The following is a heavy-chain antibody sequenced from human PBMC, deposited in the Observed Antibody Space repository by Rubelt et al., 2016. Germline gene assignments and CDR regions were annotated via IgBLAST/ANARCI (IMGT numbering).Heavy chain of an antibody. Sequence: QLQLQESGPGLVKPSETLSLTCTVSGGSISSSSYYWGWIRQPPGKGLEWIGSIYYSGSTYYNPSLKGRVTISVDPSKNQCSLELSSVTAADTAVYYCARYVGGLVIRGYGWFDPWGQGTLVTVSS. V-gene: IGHV4-39*07. J-gene: IGHJ5*02. CDR2: IYYSGST. D-gene: IGHD3-9*01. CDR1: GGSISSSSYY. CDR3: ARYVGGLVIRGYGWFDP.